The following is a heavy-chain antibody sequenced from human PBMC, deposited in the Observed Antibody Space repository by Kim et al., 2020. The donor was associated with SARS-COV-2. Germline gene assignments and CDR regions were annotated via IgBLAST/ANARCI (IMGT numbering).Heavy chain of an antibody. J-gene: IGHJ4*02. V-gene: IGHV4-34*01. D-gene: IGHD3-22*01. Sequence: YTPSLKSRVTISVDTSKNQFSLKLSSVTAADTAVYYCARGYDSSGYYFDYWGQGTLVTVSS. CDR3: ARGYDSSGYYFDY.